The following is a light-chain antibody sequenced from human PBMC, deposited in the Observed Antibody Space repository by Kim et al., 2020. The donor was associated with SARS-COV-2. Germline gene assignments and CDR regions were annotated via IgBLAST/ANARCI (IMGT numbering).Light chain of an antibody. CDR3: FRSYSGVVV. CDR1: TGAVTSGQY. J-gene: IGLJ2*01. Sequence: PGGTVTLPGGARTGAVTSGQYHYWFQQKSGQAPRTLSYETINKHSWTPGRFAGSLLGGKAALTISGAQPEDEAEYYCFRSYSGVVVFGGGTQLTVL. CDR2: ETI. V-gene: IGLV7-46*01.